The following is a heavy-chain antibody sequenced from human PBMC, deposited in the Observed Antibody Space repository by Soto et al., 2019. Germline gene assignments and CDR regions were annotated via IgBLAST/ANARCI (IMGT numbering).Heavy chain of an antibody. J-gene: IGHJ4*02. CDR2: IHHSGIT. Sequence: PSETLSLTCSVSGGSVNDGNYYWNWIRQSPAKGLEWIGYIHHSGITNYNPSLKSRVTISVDTSKNEFSLKLNSVTAADTAVYYCARGLTMGAVPSHFHYWGQGTQVTVSS. D-gene: IGHD3-16*01. V-gene: IGHV4-61*01. CDR1: GGSVNDGNYY. CDR3: ARGLTMGAVPSHFHY.